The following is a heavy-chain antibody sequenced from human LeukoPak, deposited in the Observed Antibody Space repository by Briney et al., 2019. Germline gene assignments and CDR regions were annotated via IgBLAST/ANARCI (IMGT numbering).Heavy chain of an antibody. J-gene: IGHJ4*02. CDR3: ARDQVDSGATIFDS. CDR2: ISSSGSTI. Sequence: GGSLRLSCAVSGFTFSSYEMNWVRQAPGKGLEWVSYISSSGSTIYYADSVKGRFTVSRDNAKNSLYLQMNSLRAEDTAVYYCARDQVDSGATIFDSWGQGTLVTVSS. D-gene: IGHD3-10*01. V-gene: IGHV3-48*03. CDR1: GFTFSSYE.